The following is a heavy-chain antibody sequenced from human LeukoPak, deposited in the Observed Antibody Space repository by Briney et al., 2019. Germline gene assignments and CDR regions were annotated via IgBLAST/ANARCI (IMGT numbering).Heavy chain of an antibody. D-gene: IGHD3-22*01. Sequence: SETLSLTCTVSGGSISSYYWSWIRQPAGKGLEWIGYIYYSGSTNYNPSLKSRVTISVDTSKNQFSLKLSSVTAADTAVYYCARLHYYYDSSGYSRYYFDYWGQGTLVTVSS. J-gene: IGHJ4*02. CDR2: IYYSGST. V-gene: IGHV4-59*08. CDR1: GGSISSYY. CDR3: ARLHYYYDSSGYSRYYFDY.